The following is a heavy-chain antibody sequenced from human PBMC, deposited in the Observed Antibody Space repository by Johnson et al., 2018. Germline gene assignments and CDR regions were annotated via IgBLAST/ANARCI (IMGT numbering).Heavy chain of an antibody. J-gene: IGHJ3*02. CDR2: ISSSSSYI. Sequence: VQLLESGGGLVKPGGSLRLSCAASGFTFSDYYMSWIRQAPGKGLEWVSYISSSSSYIYYADSVKGRFTISRDNAKDSLYLQMNSLRAEDTAVYYCTSHRYYYDDINYYPWAFDIWGQGTMVTVSS. D-gene: IGHD3-22*01. V-gene: IGHV3-11*03. CDR3: TSHRYYYDDINYYPWAFDI. CDR1: GFTFSDYY.